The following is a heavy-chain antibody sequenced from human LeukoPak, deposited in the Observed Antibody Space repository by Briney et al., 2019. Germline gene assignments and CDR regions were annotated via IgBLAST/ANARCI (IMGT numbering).Heavy chain of an antibody. CDR3: ATGGAVAGRFAY. J-gene: IGHJ4*02. CDR2: IKEDGNEI. CDR1: GSSFSSNC. V-gene: IGHV3-7*01. D-gene: IGHD6-19*01. Sequence: PGGSLRLSCAVSGSSFSSNCMSWVRQAPGKGLEWVAKIKEDGNEIYYVDSVKGRFTISRDNTKNSLFLQMNSLRAEDTAVYYCATGGAVAGRFAYWGQGTLVTVSS.